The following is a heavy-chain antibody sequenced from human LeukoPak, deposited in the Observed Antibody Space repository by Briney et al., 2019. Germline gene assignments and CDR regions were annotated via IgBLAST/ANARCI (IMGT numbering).Heavy chain of an antibody. CDR2: IRSKAHGGTT. CDR3: TRAGRYCSGGSCYSFY. CDR1: GFTFGDYA. Sequence: GGSLRLSCTASGFTFGDYAMSWFRQASGEGLEWVGFIRSKAHGGTTEYAASVKGRFTISRDDSKSIAYLQMDSLKTEDTAVYYCTRAGRYCSGGSCYSFYWGQGTLVTVSS. V-gene: IGHV3-49*03. J-gene: IGHJ4*02. D-gene: IGHD2-15*01.